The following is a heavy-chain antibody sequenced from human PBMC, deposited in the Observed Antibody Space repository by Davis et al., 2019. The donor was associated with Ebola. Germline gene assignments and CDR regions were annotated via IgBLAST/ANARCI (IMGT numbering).Heavy chain of an antibody. CDR1: GFTFSSYA. CDR3: ARDEPWGVQGVIWGGAFDI. CDR2: ISYDGSNK. V-gene: IGHV3-30-3*01. D-gene: IGHD3-10*01. J-gene: IGHJ3*02. Sequence: PGGSLRLSCAASGFTFSSYAMHWVRQAPGKGLEWVAVISYDGSNKYYADSVKGRFTISRDNSKNTLYLQMNSLRAEDTAVYYCARDEPWGVQGVIWGGAFDIWGQGTMVTVSS.